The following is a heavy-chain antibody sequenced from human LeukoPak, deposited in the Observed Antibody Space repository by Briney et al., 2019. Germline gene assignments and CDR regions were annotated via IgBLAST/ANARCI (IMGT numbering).Heavy chain of an antibody. CDR2: IYYSGST. CDR3: ARIVGAGFDP. V-gene: IGHV4-39*01. J-gene: IGHJ5*02. Sequence: SETLSLTCTVSGGSISSSSYYWGWIRQPPGKGVEWIGSIYYSGSTFYNPSLKSRVSQSVDTSKPQFSLKLSPVTAAETAVYYCARIVGAGFDPWGQGTLVTVSS. D-gene: IGHD1-26*01. CDR1: GGSISSSSYY.